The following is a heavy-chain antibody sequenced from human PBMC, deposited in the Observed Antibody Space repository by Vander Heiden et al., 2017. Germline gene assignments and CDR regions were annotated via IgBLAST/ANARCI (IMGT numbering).Heavy chain of an antibody. CDR2: ISSSSSYI. V-gene: IGHV3-21*01. D-gene: IGHD4-17*01. Sequence: EVQLVESGGGLVKPGGSLRLSCAASGFTFSSYSMNWVRQAPGKWLEWVSSISSSSSYIYYADSVKGRFTISRDNAKNSLYLQMNSLRAEDTAVYYCARETTVTTFDYWGQGTLVTVSS. CDR1: GFTFSSYS. CDR3: ARETTVTTFDY. J-gene: IGHJ4*02.